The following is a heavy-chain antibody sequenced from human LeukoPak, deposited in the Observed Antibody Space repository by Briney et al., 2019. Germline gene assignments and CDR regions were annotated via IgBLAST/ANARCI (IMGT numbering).Heavy chain of an antibody. Sequence: SETLSLTCAVYGGSFSGYYWSWIRQPPGKGLEWIGEINHSGSTNYNPSLKSRVTISVDTSKSQFSLKLSSVTAADTAMYYCARVVPAAFLDYWGQGTLVTVSS. CDR2: INHSGST. CDR3: ARVVPAAFLDY. D-gene: IGHD2-2*01. J-gene: IGHJ4*02. CDR1: GGSFSGYY. V-gene: IGHV4-34*01.